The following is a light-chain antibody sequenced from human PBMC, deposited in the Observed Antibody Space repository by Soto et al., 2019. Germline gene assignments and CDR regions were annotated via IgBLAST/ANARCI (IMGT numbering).Light chain of an antibody. Sequence: EIVMMQSPATLSVSPGERATLSCRASQSVSSNLAWYQQKPGQAPRLLMYGASTRATGIPDRFSGSGSGTEFTLTISSLQSEDFAVYYCQQYNDWPPRWTFGQGTKVEIK. CDR2: GAS. J-gene: IGKJ1*01. CDR1: QSVSSN. CDR3: QQYNDWPPRWT. V-gene: IGKV3-15*01.